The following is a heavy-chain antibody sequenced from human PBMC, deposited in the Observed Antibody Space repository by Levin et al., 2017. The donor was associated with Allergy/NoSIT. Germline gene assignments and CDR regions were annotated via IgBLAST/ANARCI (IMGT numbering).Heavy chain of an antibody. Sequence: GGSLRLSCTASGFTFSTYWMHWVRQAPGKGLVWVSLINIDGSSTLYADSVKGRFTISRDNAKNTLYLQMNSLRAEDTAVYFCGRAASSRALDIWGQGTMVTVSS. CDR1: GFTFSTYW. J-gene: IGHJ3*02. V-gene: IGHV3-74*01. CDR3: GRAASSRALDI. CDR2: INIDGSST. D-gene: IGHD6-25*01.